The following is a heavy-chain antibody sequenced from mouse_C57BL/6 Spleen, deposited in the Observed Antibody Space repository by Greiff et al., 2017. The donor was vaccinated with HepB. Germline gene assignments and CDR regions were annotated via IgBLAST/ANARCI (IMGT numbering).Heavy chain of an antibody. J-gene: IGHJ1*03. CDR2: IYPGDGDT. CDR1: GYAFSSYW. Sequence: VMLVESGAELVKPGASVKISCKASGYAFSSYWMNWVKQRPGKGLEWIGQIYPGDGDTNYNGKFKGKATLTADKSSSTAYMQLSSLTSEDSAVYFCARGYYYGSRRDWYFDVWGTGTTVTVSS. CDR3: ARGYYYGSRRDWYFDV. D-gene: IGHD1-1*01. V-gene: IGHV1-80*01.